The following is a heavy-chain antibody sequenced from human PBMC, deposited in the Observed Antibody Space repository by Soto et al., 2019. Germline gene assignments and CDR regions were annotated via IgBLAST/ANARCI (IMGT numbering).Heavy chain of an antibody. J-gene: IGHJ4*02. CDR3: ARSSWQWLAFDY. V-gene: IGHV4-59*08. CDR2: IYYSGST. CDR1: GGSISSYY. Sequence: QVQLQESGPGLVKPSETLSLTCTVSGGSISSYYWSWIRQPPGKGLEWIGYIYYSGSTNYNPSLKSRVTISVDTSKNQFSLKLSSVTAADTAVYYCARSSWQWLAFDYWGQGTLVTVSS. D-gene: IGHD6-19*01.